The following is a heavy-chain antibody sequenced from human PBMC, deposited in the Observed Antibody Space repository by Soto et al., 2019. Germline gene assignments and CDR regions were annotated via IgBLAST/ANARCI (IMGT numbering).Heavy chain of an antibody. CDR3: ARDGRGHSTQYNWFDP. J-gene: IGHJ5*02. V-gene: IGHV3-33*01. CDR1: GFTFSSYG. CDR2: IWYDGSNK. D-gene: IGHD2-15*01. Sequence: GGSLRLSCAASGFTFSSYGMHWVRQAPGKGLEWVAVIWYDGSNKYYADSVKGRFTISRDNSKNTLYLQMNSLRAEDTAVYYCARDGRGHSTQYNWFDPWGQGTLVTVSS.